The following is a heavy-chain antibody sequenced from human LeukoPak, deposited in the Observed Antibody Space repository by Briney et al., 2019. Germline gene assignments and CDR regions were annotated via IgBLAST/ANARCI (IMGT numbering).Heavy chain of an antibody. D-gene: IGHD1-26*01. CDR2: IYYSGST. Sequence: SETLSLTCAVSGGSISSYYWSWIRQPPGKGLEWIGYIYYSGSTNYNPSLKSRVTISVDTSKNQFSLKLSSVTAADTAVYYCARRGSGRPGFDPWGQGTLVTVSS. V-gene: IGHV4-59*08. CDR3: ARRGSGRPGFDP. J-gene: IGHJ5*02. CDR1: GGSISSYY.